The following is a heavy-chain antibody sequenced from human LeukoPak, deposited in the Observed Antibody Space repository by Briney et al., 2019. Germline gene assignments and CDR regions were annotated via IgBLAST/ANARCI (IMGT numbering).Heavy chain of an antibody. CDR1: GGSISSYC. D-gene: IGHD6-13*01. V-gene: IGHV4-4*07. CDR2: IYTSGST. J-gene: IGHJ6*03. CDR3: ARDRASIAAAGRSDYYYYYYMDV. Sequence: SETLSLTCTVSGGSISSYCWSWIRQPPGKGLEWIGRIYTSGSTNYNPSLKSRVTMSVDTSKNQFSLKLSSVTAADTAVYYCARDRASIAAAGRSDYYYYYYMDVWGKGTTVTISS.